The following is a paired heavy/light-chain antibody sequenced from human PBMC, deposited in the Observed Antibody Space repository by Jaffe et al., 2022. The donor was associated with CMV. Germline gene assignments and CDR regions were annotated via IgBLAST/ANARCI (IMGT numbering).Heavy chain of an antibody. CDR2: IYYSGST. Sequence: QLQLQESGPGLVKPSETLSLTCTVSGGSISSSSYYWGWIRQPPGKGLEWIGSIYYSGSTYYNPSLKSRVTISVDTSKNQFSLKLSSVTAADTAVYYCARHTGIMIIQLWSRGNWFDPWGQGTLVTVSS. V-gene: IGHV4-39*01. D-gene: IGHD5-18*01. CDR3: ARHTGIMIIQLWSRGNWFDP. CDR1: GGSISSSSYY. J-gene: IGHJ5*02.
Light chain of an antibody. Sequence: SYVLTQPPSVSVAPGKTARITCGGNNIGSKSVHWYQQKPGQAPVLVIYYDSDRPSGIPERFSGSNSGNTATLTISRVEAGDEADYYCQVWDSSSDVVFGGGTKLTVL. CDR3: QVWDSSSDVV. CDR1: NIGSKS. J-gene: IGLJ2*01. V-gene: IGLV3-21*04. CDR2: YDS.